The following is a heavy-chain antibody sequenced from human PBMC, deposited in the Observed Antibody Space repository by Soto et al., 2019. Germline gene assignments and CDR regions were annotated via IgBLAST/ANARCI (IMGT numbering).Heavy chain of an antibody. D-gene: IGHD4-17*01. J-gene: IGHJ6*02. CDR3: ARHATTVTPTPPSPWAV. V-gene: IGHV1-69*12. CDR2: IIPIFGTA. Sequence: QVQLVQSGAEVKKPGSSVKVSCKASGGTFSSYAISWVRQAPGQGLEWMGGIIPIFGTANYAQKFQGRVTRPADEATSTAHMELTSLRSEDTAVYYGARHATTVTPTPPSPWAVRGQGPPVPVSS. CDR1: GGTFSSYA.